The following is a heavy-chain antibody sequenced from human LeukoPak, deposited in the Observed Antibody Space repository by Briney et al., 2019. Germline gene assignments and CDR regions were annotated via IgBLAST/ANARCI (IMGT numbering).Heavy chain of an antibody. CDR1: GGSISTYY. D-gene: IGHD3-10*01. V-gene: IGHV4-59*01. CDR3: ARDPGTMLRGSRRGYDGNYYYMDV. CDR2: IYYSGST. Sequence: SETLSLTCTVSGGSISTYYWTWIRQPPGKGLEWIGYIYYSGSTNYNPSLKSRVTMSVDMSENQFSLRLTSMAAADTAIYFCARDPGTMLRGSRRGYDGNYYYMDVWGKGTTVTISS. J-gene: IGHJ6*03.